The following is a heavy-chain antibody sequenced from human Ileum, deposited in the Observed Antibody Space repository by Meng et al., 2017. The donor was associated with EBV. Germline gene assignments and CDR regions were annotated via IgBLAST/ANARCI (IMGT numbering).Heavy chain of an antibody. CDR2: INTDNGET. D-gene: IGHD3/OR15-3a*01. CDR1: GYTFTRYP. J-gene: IGHJ4*02. Sequence: GQFLQFGAEVKKPGASVKLSCKASGYTFTRYPIHWVRQAPGQRPEWMGWINTDNGETEFSQKFQGRVTITRDTSATTAYMELISLRSEDTAVYYCASRPGFNIGPFDFWGQGTLVTVSS. V-gene: IGHV1-3*04. CDR3: ASRPGFNIGPFDF.